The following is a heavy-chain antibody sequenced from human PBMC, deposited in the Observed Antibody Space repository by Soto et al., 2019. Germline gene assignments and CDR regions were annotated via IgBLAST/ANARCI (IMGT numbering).Heavy chain of an antibody. CDR2: ISGSGGST. V-gene: IGHV3-23*01. CDR1: GFTFSSYA. J-gene: IGHJ6*02. Sequence: LRLSCAASGFTFSSYAMSWVRQAPGKGLEWVSAISGSGGSTYYADSVKGRFTISRDNSKNTLYLQMNSLRAEDTAVYYCAKGEDDFWSVPQGYYYYGMDVWGQGTTVTVSS. CDR3: AKGEDDFWSVPQGYYYYGMDV. D-gene: IGHD3-3*01.